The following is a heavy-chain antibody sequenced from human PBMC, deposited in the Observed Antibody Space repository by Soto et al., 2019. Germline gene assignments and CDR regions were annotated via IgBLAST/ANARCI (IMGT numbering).Heavy chain of an antibody. CDR1: GGSINSYW. J-gene: IGHJ4*02. V-gene: IGHV4-4*07. CDR3: ARDIGSYAYGEGY. Sequence: SETLSLTCSVSGGSINSYWWSWIRPPAGKGLEWIGRVYSTGTTDYNPSLNSRATMSVETSKNQFSLKLTSVTAADTAVYYCARDIGSYAYGEGYWGQGIQVTVSS. CDR2: VYSTGTT. D-gene: IGHD3-10*01.